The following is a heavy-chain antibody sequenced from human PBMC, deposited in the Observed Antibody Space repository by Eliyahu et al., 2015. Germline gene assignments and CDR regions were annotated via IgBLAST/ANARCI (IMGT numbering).Heavy chain of an antibody. CDR3: ASHLTRSGGSRGIDY. J-gene: IGHJ4*02. Sequence: QVQLVQSGAEVKKPGASVXVSCXASGYNFXSYDVNWVRQATGQGLEWMGWMNPNSGXTGYAQKFQGRVTMTRNTSISTAYMELSGLRSEDTAVYYCASHLTRSGGSRGIDYWGQGTLVTRLL. CDR2: MNPNSGXT. V-gene: IGHV1-8*01. D-gene: IGHD2-15*01. CDR1: GYNFXSYD.